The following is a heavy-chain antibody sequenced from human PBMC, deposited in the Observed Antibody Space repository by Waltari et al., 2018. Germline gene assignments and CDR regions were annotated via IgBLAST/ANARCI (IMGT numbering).Heavy chain of an antibody. V-gene: IGHV4-61*02. J-gene: IGHJ4*02. CDR3: ARSDYGDYGVGPY. D-gene: IGHD4-17*01. CDR2: IYTSGST. CDR1: GYSIRRGSYY. Sequence: QVQLQESGPGLVKPSETLSLTCAVSGYSIRRGSYYWSWIRQPAGKGLEWIGYIYTSGSTNYNPSLKSRVTISVDTSKNQFSLKLSSVTAADTAVYYCARSDYGDYGVGPYWGQGTLVTVSS.